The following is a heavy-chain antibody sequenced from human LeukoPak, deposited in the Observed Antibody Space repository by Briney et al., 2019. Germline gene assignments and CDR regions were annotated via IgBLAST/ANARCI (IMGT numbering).Heavy chain of an antibody. CDR2: IYTSGST. D-gene: IGHD1-7*01. CDR1: GGSISSYY. CDR3: AREWGITGTPQQKYYYYYYGMDV. Sequence: SETLSLTCTVSGGSISSYYWSWIRQPAGKGLEWIGPIYTSGSTNYNPSLKSRVTMSVDTSKNQFSLKLSSVTAADTAVYYCAREWGITGTPQQKYYYYYYGMDVWGQGTTVTVSS. V-gene: IGHV4-4*07. J-gene: IGHJ6*02.